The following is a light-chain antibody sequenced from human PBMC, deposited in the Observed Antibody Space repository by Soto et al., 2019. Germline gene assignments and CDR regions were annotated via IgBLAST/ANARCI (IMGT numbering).Light chain of an antibody. Sequence: EIVLTQSPGSLSLSPGEIATLSCRASQSVSSNDLAGYQQKPGQAPRLLIYGASRRPTGIPDRFSGSGSGTDFALTISKLEPDDSAVYYCQQYGSSPPSTFGQGTRLEI. J-gene: IGKJ5*01. CDR1: QSVSSND. V-gene: IGKV3-20*01. CDR3: QQYGSSPPST. CDR2: GAS.